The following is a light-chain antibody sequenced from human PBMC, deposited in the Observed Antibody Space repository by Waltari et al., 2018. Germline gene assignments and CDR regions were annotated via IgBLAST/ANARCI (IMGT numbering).Light chain of an antibody. V-gene: IGLV2-14*03. CDR3: SSFTSSSTSL. CDR2: DVN. J-gene: IGLJ2*01. CDR1: SSDVGDYNY. Sequence: QSALTQPASVSGSPGQSITISCTGTSSDVGDYNYVSWYQQHPGEAPKLMIYDVNKRPSGSSNRFSGTKSGNTASLTISGLQAEDEADYYCSSFTSSSTSLIGGGTKLTVL.